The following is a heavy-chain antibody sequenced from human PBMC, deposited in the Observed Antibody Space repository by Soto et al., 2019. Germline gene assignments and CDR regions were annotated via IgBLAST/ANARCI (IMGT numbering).Heavy chain of an antibody. Sequence: ASVKVSCKASGYTFTGYYMHWVRQAPGQGLEWMGWINPNSGGTNYAQKFQGWVTMTRDTSISTAYMELSRLRSDDTAVYYCARGSIAGGPNYYYYGMDGRGQGTTVTVSS. CDR3: ARGSIAGGPNYYYYGMDG. J-gene: IGHJ6*02. D-gene: IGHD6-6*01. V-gene: IGHV1-2*04. CDR2: INPNSGGT. CDR1: GYTFTGYY.